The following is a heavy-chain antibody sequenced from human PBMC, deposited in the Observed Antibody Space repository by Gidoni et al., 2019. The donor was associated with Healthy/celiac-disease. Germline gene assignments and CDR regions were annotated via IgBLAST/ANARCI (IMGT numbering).Heavy chain of an antibody. D-gene: IGHD1-26*01. CDR3: ARLHARREGWDY. J-gene: IGHJ4*02. CDR2: IYYSGST. Sequence: QLQLQESGPGLVKPSETLSLTCTVSGGSISSSSYYWGWIRQPPGKGLEWIGSIYYSGSTYYNPSLKSRVTISVDTSKNQFSLKLSSVTAADTAVYYCARLHARREGWDYWGQGTLVTVSS. V-gene: IGHV4-39*01. CDR1: GGSISSSSYY.